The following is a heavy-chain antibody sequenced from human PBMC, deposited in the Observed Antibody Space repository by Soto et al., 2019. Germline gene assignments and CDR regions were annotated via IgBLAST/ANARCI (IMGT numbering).Heavy chain of an antibody. Sequence: GGSLRLSCAASGFTFSDYYMSWIRQAPGKGLEWVSTISGSGGSTYYADSVKGRFTISRDSSKNTLFLQMTSLRAEDTAVYFCARVLCSSSSCYRRGFDFWGQGTLVTVSS. V-gene: IGHV3-23*01. CDR2: ISGSGGST. CDR3: ARVLCSSSSCYRRGFDF. D-gene: IGHD2-2*02. CDR1: GFTFSDYY. J-gene: IGHJ4*02.